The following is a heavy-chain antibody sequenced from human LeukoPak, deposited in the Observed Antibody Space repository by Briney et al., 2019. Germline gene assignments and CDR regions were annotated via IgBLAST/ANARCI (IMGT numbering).Heavy chain of an antibody. CDR1: GFNLSDYW. D-gene: IGHD5-12*01. CDR3: AKYSGYDRYNWFDP. V-gene: IGHV3-23*01. J-gene: IGHJ5*02. CDR2: ISANGGST. Sequence: PGGSLRLSCRASGFNLSDYWMHWVRQAPGKGLEWVSGISANGGSTYYADSVKGRFTIARDNSKNTLYLQMNSLRVEDMAVYYCAKYSGYDRYNWFDPWGQGTLVTVSS.